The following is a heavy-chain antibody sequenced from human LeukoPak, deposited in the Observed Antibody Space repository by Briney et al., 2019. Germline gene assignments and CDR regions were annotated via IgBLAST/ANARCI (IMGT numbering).Heavy chain of an antibody. D-gene: IGHD3-10*01. CDR2: IYHTVNT. Sequence: SETLSLTCTVSIDSIKNYYWNWIRQPPGKGLEWIGYIYHTVNTNYNPSLKSRLSLSIDPSQNLFSLKLNSVTAADTAVYYCARGNYGSGSYYVVDFDYWGRGTLVTVSS. CDR3: ARGNYGSGSYYVVDFDY. CDR1: IDSIKNYY. V-gene: IGHV4-59*12. J-gene: IGHJ4*02.